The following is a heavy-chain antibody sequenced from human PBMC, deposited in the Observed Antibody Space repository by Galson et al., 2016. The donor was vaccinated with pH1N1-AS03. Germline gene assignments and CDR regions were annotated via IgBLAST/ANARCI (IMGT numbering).Heavy chain of an antibody. CDR3: AHMIGVPRSYYYYGDYVGWFDP. Sequence: PALVKPTQTLTLTCSFSGFSLGRSGVGVGWIRQAPGKALEWLTLTYGDDNAGDDNSQYSPSLRSRLTATKDHSKNQVVLPMTNMDPVDTATYYCAHMIGVPRSYYYYGDYVGWFDPWGQGTLVTVSP. CDR1: GFSLGRSGVG. D-gene: IGHD4-17*01. CDR2: TYGDDNAGDDNS. J-gene: IGHJ5*02. V-gene: IGHV2-5*02.